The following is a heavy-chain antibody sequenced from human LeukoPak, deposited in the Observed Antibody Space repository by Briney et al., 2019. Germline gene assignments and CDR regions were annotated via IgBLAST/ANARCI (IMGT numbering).Heavy chain of an antibody. J-gene: IGHJ3*02. D-gene: IGHD2-2*01. V-gene: IGHV1-2*02. Sequence: ASVKVSCKASGYTFTGYYMHLVRQAPGQGLEWMGWINPNSGGTNYAQKFQDRVTMTRDTSISTAYMELSRLRSDDTAVYYCARVFAGDWHDIVVVPAADPDAFDIWGQGTMVTVSS. CDR1: GYTFTGYY. CDR2: INPNSGGT. CDR3: ARVFAGDWHDIVVVPAADPDAFDI.